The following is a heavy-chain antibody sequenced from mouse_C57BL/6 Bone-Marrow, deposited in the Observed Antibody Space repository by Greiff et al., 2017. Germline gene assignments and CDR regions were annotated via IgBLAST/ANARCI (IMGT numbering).Heavy chain of an antibody. CDR2: IHPNSGST. J-gene: IGHJ4*01. D-gene: IGHD1-1*01. CDR3: AGGFPYGSYYYAMDY. CDR1: GYTFTSYW. Sequence: VQLQQPGAELVKPGASVKLSCKASGYTFTSYWMHWVKQRPGQGLEWIGMIHPNSGSTNYNEKFKSKATLTVDKSSSTAYMQLSSLTSEDSAVYYCAGGFPYGSYYYAMDYWGQGTSVTVSS. V-gene: IGHV1-64*01.